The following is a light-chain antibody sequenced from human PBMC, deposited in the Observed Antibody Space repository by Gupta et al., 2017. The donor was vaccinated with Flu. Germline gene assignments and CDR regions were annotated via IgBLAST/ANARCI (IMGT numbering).Light chain of an antibody. Sequence: DTQITQSPSSLSASVGDRVTITCRISPRIANFLNWYQQQPGKAPRLLIYDASTLQSGVPSRFSGGGSWADFTLTITGLQPADSGTYYCQQRYDAPWTFGRGTKVEVK. J-gene: IGKJ1*01. CDR2: DAS. CDR1: PRIANF. V-gene: IGKV1-39*01. CDR3: QQRYDAPWT.